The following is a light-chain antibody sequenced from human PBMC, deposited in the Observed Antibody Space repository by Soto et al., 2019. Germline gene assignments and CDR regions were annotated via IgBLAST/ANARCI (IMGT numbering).Light chain of an antibody. CDR1: QNINNN. CDR3: QQYNDLPLT. Sequence: EIVMTQSPATLSVSPGERATLSCRASQNINNNLAWYQQKPGQVPRLLIYQAFTGATGIPARFSGSGSGTELTLTISSVQSEAFAVDYCQQYNDLPLTVAGETKVEI. J-gene: IGKJ4*01. CDR2: QAF. V-gene: IGKV3-15*01.